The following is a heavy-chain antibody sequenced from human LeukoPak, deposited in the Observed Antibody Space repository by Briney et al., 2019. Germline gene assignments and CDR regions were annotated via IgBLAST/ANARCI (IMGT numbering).Heavy chain of an antibody. CDR2: ISGSGGST. J-gene: IGHJ4*02. D-gene: IGHD6-13*01. V-gene: IGHV3-23*01. Sequence: GGSLRLSCAASGFTFSSYAMSWVRQAPGKGLEWVSAISGSGGSTYYADSVKGRFTISRDNAKNSLYLQMNSLRAEDTALYYCARVALGAAAGTFDYWGQGTLVTVSS. CDR1: GFTFSSYA. CDR3: ARVALGAAAGTFDY.